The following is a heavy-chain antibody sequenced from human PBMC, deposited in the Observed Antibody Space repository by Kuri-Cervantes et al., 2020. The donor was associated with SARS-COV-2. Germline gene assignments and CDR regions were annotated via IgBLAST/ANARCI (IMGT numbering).Heavy chain of an antibody. CDR3: ARDRGRIAAAGIGWFDP. Sequence: GESLKISCAASGFTFSSYGMHWVRQAPGKGLEWVAVIWYGGGNKYYADSVKGRFTISRDNSKNTLYLQMNSLRAEDTAVYYCARDRGRIAAAGIGWFDPWGQGTLVTVSS. J-gene: IGHJ5*02. V-gene: IGHV3-33*08. D-gene: IGHD6-13*01. CDR1: GFTFSSYG. CDR2: IWYGGGNK.